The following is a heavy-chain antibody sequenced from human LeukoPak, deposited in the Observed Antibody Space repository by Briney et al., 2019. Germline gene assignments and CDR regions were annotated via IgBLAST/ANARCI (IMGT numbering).Heavy chain of an antibody. CDR3: AKNADYDFWSGYYFSGGGD. Sequence: PGGSLRLSCAASGFTFSGYAMSWVRQAPGKGLEWVSAISGSGGSTYYADSVKGRFTISRDNSKNTLYLQMNSLRAEDTAVYYCAKNADYDFWSGYYFSGGGDWGQGTLVTVSS. CDR1: GFTFSGYA. V-gene: IGHV3-23*01. J-gene: IGHJ4*02. CDR2: ISGSGGST. D-gene: IGHD3-3*01.